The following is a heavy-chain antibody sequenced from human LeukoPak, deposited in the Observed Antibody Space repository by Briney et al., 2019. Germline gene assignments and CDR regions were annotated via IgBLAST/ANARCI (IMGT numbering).Heavy chain of an antibody. CDR2: INAAGDGT. CDR1: GFTFSSYG. J-gene: IGHJ4*02. D-gene: IGHD2-21*02. Sequence: PGGSLRLSCAASGFTFSSYGMHWVRQAPGKGLEWVAAINAAGDGTWYPDSVKGRFTISRDRSKNTVYLQMNSLRVEDTALYYCARDRDFPRDCFDSWGQGTLVTVSS. CDR3: ARDRDFPRDCFDS. V-gene: IGHV3-NL1*01.